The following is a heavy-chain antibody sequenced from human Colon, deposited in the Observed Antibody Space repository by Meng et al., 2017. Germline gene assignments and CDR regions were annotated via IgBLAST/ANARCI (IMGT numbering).Heavy chain of an antibody. CDR1: GGSINSYF. J-gene: IGHJ4*02. Sequence: QVQLQESGPGLVKPSETLSLICTVSGGSINSYFCSWFRQPPGKGLEWIGYIYYSGSTNYNPSLKSRVTISKDTSKNQFSLKLSSVTAADTAMYYCARSPLGATYFDDWGQGTLVTVSS. CDR2: IYYSGST. CDR3: ARSPLGATYFDD. D-gene: IGHD1-26*01. V-gene: IGHV4-59*01.